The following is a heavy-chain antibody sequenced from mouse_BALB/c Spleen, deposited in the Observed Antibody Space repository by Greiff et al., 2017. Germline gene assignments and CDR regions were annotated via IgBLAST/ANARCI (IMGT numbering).Heavy chain of an antibody. CDR2: ISNLAYSI. CDR1: GFTFSDYG. Sequence: EVMLVESGGGLVQPGGSRKLSCAASGFTFSDYGMAWVRQAPGKGPEWVAFISNLAYSIYYADTVTGRFTISRENAKNTLYLEMSSLRSEDTAMYYCARGYGNYAMDYWGQGTSVTVPS. J-gene: IGHJ4*01. V-gene: IGHV5-15*02. CDR3: ARGYGNYAMDY. D-gene: IGHD2-1*01.